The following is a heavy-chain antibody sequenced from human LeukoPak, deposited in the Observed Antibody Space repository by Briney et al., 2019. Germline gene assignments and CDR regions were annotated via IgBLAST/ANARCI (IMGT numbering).Heavy chain of an antibody. CDR3: SRDRGGGDIYFDY. CDR1: GFTFSGYE. D-gene: IGHD2-21*02. CDR2: ISSSGNSI. J-gene: IGHJ4*02. V-gene: IGHV3-48*03. Sequence: GGSLRLSCAASGFTFSGYEMNWVRQAPGKGLEWISFISSSGNSIYYADSVKGRFTVSRDNAKNSLYLQMSSLGAEDTAIYYCSRDRGGGDIYFDYWGQGTLVTVSS.